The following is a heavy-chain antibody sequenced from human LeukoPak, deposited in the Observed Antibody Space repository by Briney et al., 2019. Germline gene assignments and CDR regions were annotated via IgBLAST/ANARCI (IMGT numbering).Heavy chain of an antibody. CDR3: ARGYFDWFLVY. CDR2: IKQDGSEK. D-gene: IGHD3-9*01. Sequence: GGSLRLSCAASGFPFYDYGMSLVRQAPGEGVGGVANIKQDGSEKYYVDSVKGRFTISRDNAKNSLYLQMNSLRAEDTAVYYCARGYFDWFLVYWGQGTLVTVSS. V-gene: IGHV3-7*01. J-gene: IGHJ4*02. CDR1: GFPFYDYG.